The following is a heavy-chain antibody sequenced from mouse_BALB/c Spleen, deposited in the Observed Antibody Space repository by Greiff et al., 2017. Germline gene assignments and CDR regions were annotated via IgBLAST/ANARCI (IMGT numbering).Heavy chain of an antibody. V-gene: IGHV1S56*01. D-gene: IGHD1-1*02. Sequence: QVQLQQSGPELVKPGASVRISCKASGYTFTSYYIHWVKQRPGQGLEWIGWIYPGNVNTKYNEKFKGKATLTADKSSSTAYMQLSSLTSEDSAVYFCARWGGPHWYFDVWGAGTTVTVSS. CDR2: IYPGNVNT. J-gene: IGHJ1*01. CDR3: ARWGGPHWYFDV. CDR1: GYTFTSYY.